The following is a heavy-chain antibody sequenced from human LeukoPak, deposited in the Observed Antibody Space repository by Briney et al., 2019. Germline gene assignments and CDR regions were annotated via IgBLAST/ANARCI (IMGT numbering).Heavy chain of an antibody. J-gene: IGHJ6*03. CDR3: ARSSTTDANHYYYYYMDV. D-gene: IGHD2-2*01. CDR1: GGSTTGYY. CDR2: VYYSGRT. Sequence: SETLSLTCTVSGGSTTGYYWTWIRQPPGKGLEWIGYVYYSGRTSYNASLKSRVTTSVDTSKNQFFLKLSSVTAADTAVYYCARSSTTDANHYYYYYMDVWGRGTTVTVSS. V-gene: IGHV4-59*08.